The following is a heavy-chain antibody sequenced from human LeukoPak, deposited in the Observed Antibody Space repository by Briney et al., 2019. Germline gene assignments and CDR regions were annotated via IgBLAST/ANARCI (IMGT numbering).Heavy chain of an antibody. CDR2: INHSGST. CDR3: ARDMAMIVVVPYFQH. D-gene: IGHD3-22*01. V-gene: IGHV4-34*01. Sequence: SETLSLTCAVYGGSFSGYYWSWIRQPPGKGLEWIGEINHSGSTNYNPSLKSRVTISVDTSKNQFSLKLSSVTAADTAVYYCARDMAMIVVVPYFQHWGQGTLVTVSS. J-gene: IGHJ1*01. CDR1: GGSFSGYY.